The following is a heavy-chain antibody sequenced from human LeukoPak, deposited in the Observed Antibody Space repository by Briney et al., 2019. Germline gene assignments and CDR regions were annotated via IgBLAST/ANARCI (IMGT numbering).Heavy chain of an antibody. CDR1: GYTFTGYY. Sequence: ASVKVSCKASGYTFTGYYMHWVRQAPGQGLECMGWINPNSGGTNYAQKFQGRVTMTRDTSISTAYMELSSLRSDDTAVYYCARGSTRDSSGWYGPGKWFDPWGQGTLVTVSS. CDR3: ARGSTRDSSGWYGPGKWFDP. CDR2: INPNSGGT. D-gene: IGHD6-19*01. J-gene: IGHJ5*02. V-gene: IGHV1-2*02.